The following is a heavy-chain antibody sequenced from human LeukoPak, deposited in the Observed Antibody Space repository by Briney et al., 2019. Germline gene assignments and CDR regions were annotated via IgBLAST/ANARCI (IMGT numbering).Heavy chain of an antibody. CDR1: GGSISSGSYY. D-gene: IGHD3-9*01. CDR3: ARSPRYHILTGYDYTYNWFDP. Sequence: SQTLSLTCTVSGGSISSGSYYWSWIRQPAGKGLEWIGRIYTSGSTNYNPSLKSRVTISVDTSKNQFSLKLSSVTAADTAVYYCARSPRYHILTGYDYTYNWFDPWGQGTLVTVSS. V-gene: IGHV4-61*02. J-gene: IGHJ5*02. CDR2: IYTSGST.